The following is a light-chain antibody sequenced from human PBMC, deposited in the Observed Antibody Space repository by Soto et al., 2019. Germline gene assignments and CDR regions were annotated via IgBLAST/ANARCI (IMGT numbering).Light chain of an antibody. Sequence: DIQMTQSPATVSASVGDRVTITCRSSQNINYWLARYQQRPGSAPKLLIYDVSTLQSGVPSRFSGSHSGTDFTLTISPLQPDDFATYYCQHYAFDSQTFGQGTKVEVK. CDR3: QHYAFDSQT. J-gene: IGKJ1*01. V-gene: IGKV1-5*01. CDR1: QNINYW. CDR2: DVS.